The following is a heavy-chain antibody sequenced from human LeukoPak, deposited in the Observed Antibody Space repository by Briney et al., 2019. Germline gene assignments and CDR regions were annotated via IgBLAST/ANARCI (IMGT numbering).Heavy chain of an antibody. D-gene: IGHD3-22*01. J-gene: IGHJ6*03. CDR3: ARFFYDSSGYYMDV. CDR2: ITHSGST. CDR1: GGSFSGYY. V-gene: IGHV4-34*01. Sequence: SETLSLTCAVYGGSFSGYYWSWIRQPPGKGLEWIGEITHSGSTNYNPSLKSRVTISVDTSKNQFSLKLSSVTAADTAVYYCARFFYDSSGYYMDVWGKGTTVTISS.